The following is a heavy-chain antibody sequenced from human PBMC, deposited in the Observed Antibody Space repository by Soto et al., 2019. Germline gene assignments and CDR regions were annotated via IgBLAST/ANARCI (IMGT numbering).Heavy chain of an antibody. V-gene: IGHV1-18*01. J-gene: IGHJ4*02. CDR1: GYIFPSYG. D-gene: IGHD6-19*01. CDR2: ISAHNGNT. CDR3: ARDGGGWPDS. Sequence: QVHMVQSGAEVKKPGASVKVSCKASGYIFPSYGISWVRQAPGQGLVWMGWISAHNGNTKYAQKFQGRGTMTTDTSTSTAHMELRGLRSDDTAVYYCARDGGGWPDSWGQGTLVTVSS.